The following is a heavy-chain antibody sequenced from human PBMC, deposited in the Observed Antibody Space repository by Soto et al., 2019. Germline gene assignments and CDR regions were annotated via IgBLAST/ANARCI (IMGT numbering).Heavy chain of an antibody. CDR2: IYYSGST. V-gene: IGHV4-31*03. Sequence: SETLSLTCTVSGGSISSGGYYWSWIRQHPGKGLEWIGYIYYSGSTYYNPSLKSRVTISVDTSKNQFSLKLSSVTAADTAVYYCARDTGGYSYGPPAYFDYWGQGTLVTVSS. CDR3: ARDTGGYSYGPPAYFDY. D-gene: IGHD5-18*01. CDR1: GGSISSGGYY. J-gene: IGHJ4*02.